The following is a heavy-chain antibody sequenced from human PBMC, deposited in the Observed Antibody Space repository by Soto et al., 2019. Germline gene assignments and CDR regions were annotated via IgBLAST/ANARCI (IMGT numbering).Heavy chain of an antibody. CDR3: ARAWGRGSGYILEFDP. CDR1: SGSISSYY. V-gene: IGHV4-59*08. Sequence: SETLSLTCTVSSGSISSYYWSWIRQPPGKGLEWIGYIYYSGSTNYNPSLKSRVTISVDTSKNQFSLKLSSVTAADTAVYYCARAWGRGSGYILEFDPWGQGTLVTVSS. J-gene: IGHJ5*02. D-gene: IGHD3-22*01. CDR2: IYYSGST.